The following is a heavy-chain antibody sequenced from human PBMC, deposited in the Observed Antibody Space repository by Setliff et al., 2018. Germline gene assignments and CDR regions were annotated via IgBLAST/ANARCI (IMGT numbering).Heavy chain of an antibody. CDR1: GFAFDKFT. CDR3: ARTCSGSGCYAGLES. V-gene: IGHV3-43*01. J-gene: IGHJ4*02. CDR2: CGRKGVTT. Sequence: PGGSLRLSCAASGFAFDKFTMHWVRQAPGKGLEWVSLCGRKGVTTLYADSVRGRFTISRDNSKNTLYLQMNSLRPEDTAVYYCARTCSGSGCYAGLESWGQGTPVTVSS. D-gene: IGHD2-15*01.